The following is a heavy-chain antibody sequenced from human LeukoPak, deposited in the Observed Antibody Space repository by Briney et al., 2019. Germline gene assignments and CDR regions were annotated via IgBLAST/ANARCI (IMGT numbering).Heavy chain of an antibody. CDR1: GFTFDSFS. V-gene: IGHV3-21*01. J-gene: IGHJ5*02. CDR3: ARPLMYYYGSETYFWFDP. D-gene: IGHD3-10*01. CDR2: ISSSSTYI. Sequence: GGSLRLSCAASGFTFDSFSINWVRQAPGKGLEWVASISSSSTYIYYGGSVKGRFTISTDNAKNSLSLQMNSLSAEDTAVYYCARPLMYYYGSETYFWFDPWGQGTLVTVSS.